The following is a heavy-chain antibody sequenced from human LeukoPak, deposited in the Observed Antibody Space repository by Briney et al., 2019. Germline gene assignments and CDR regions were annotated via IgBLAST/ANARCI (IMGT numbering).Heavy chain of an antibody. CDR1: GGSFSGYY. V-gene: IGHV4-34*01. CDR2: INHSGST. Sequence: PSETLSLTCAVYGGSFSGYYWSWIRQPPGKGLEWIGEINHSGSTNYNPSLKSRVTISVDTSKNQFSLKLSSVTAADTAVYYCARTQWLLYYFGYWGQGTLVTVSS. J-gene: IGHJ4*02. D-gene: IGHD6-19*01. CDR3: ARTQWLLYYFGY.